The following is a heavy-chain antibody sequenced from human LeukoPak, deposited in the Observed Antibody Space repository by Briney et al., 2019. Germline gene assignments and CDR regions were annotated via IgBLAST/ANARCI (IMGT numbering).Heavy chain of an antibody. Sequence: GASVKVSCKASGYTFTSYDINWVRQATGQGREWMGWMNPNSGNTGYAQKFQGRVTMTRDTSISTAYMELSSLISDDTAVYYCARGHSSGWYWGQGTLVTVSS. CDR1: GYTFTSYD. CDR3: ARGHSSGWY. V-gene: IGHV1-8*01. J-gene: IGHJ4*02. CDR2: MNPNSGNT. D-gene: IGHD6-19*01.